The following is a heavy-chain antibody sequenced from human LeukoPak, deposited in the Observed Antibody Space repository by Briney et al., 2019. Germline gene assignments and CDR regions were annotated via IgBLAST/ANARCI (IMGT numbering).Heavy chain of an antibody. CDR3: ASRRSGWPNDAFDI. CDR2: ISPSGGNT. V-gene: IGHV3-48*01. CDR1: GFTFSIYS. J-gene: IGHJ3*02. D-gene: IGHD6-19*01. Sequence: PGGSLRLSCAASGFTFSIYSMNWVRQAPGKGLQWLAYISPSGGNTLYADSVKGRFTISRDNAKNSVYLQMNSLTPEDTAMYYCASRRSGWPNDAFDIWGQGTMVTVTS.